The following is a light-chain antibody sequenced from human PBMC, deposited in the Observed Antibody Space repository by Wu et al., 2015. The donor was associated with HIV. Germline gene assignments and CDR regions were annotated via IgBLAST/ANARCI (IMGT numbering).Light chain of an antibody. CDR2: GIS. V-gene: IGKV3-15*01. CDR3: QHYNNWQT. Sequence: EIVMTQSPATLSVSPGERVTLSCRASQSVRDDLAWYQQKPGQAPRLLIYGISTRAAGIPARFSDSRSGTEFTLTISSIQSEDFAVYYCQHYNNWQTFGQGTKVEIK. J-gene: IGKJ1*01. CDR1: QSVRDD.